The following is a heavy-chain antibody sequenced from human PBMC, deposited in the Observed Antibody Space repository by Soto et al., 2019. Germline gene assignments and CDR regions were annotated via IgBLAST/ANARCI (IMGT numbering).Heavy chain of an antibody. CDR2: IIPIFGTA. Sequence: EASVKVSCKASGGTFSSYAISWVRQAPGQGLEWMGGIIPIFGTANYAQKFQGRVTITADESTSTAYMELSSLRSEDTAVYYCARAYYDSSGPFDYWGQGTLVTVSS. D-gene: IGHD3-22*01. CDR1: GGTFSSYA. V-gene: IGHV1-69*13. CDR3: ARAYYDSSGPFDY. J-gene: IGHJ4*02.